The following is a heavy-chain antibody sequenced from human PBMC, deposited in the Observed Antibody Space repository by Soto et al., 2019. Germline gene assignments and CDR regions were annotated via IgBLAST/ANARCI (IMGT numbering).Heavy chain of an antibody. J-gene: IGHJ5*02. V-gene: IGHV3-33*01. Sequence: GGGVKLSCVAFGCTRSSYGMHWVRQAPGKGLEWVAVIWYDGSNKYYADSVKGRFTICRDNSKNTLYLQMNSLRAEDTAVYYCAREGGGPEYYGFWGGYHWFDRWGQGTLVTVSS. CDR2: IWYDGSNK. CDR1: GCTRSSYG. D-gene: IGHD3-3*01. CDR3: AREGGGPEYYGFWGGYHWFDR.